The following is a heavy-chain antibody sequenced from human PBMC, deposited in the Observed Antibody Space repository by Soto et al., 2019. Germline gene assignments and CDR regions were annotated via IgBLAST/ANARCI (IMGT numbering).Heavy chain of an antibody. Sequence: SETLSLTCAVYGESFSGYYWSWIRQPPGKGLEWIGYIDYSGTTNYNPSLKSRVTISLDTSNNQFSLKLNSATAADTAVYYCARDGYNYATPLTYWGQGTLVTVSS. V-gene: IGHV4-34*01. CDR3: ARDGYNYATPLTY. CDR1: GESFSGYY. D-gene: IGHD5-18*01. J-gene: IGHJ4*02. CDR2: IDYSGTT.